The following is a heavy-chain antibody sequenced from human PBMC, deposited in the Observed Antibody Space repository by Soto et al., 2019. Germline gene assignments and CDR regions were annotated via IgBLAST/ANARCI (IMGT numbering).Heavy chain of an antibody. J-gene: IGHJ4*02. Sequence: QVQLVQSGAEVKKPGSSVKVSCKASGGVFSNYALTWVRQAPGQGLEWVGGIVPVFGTPNYAPKFQGRVTVTADESTRTGYMELSSLTSEDTAMYYCARISYWVKDYWGQGALVTVSS. D-gene: IGHD2-8*02. CDR2: IVPVFGTP. CDR1: GGVFSNYA. V-gene: IGHV1-69*01. CDR3: ARISYWVKDY.